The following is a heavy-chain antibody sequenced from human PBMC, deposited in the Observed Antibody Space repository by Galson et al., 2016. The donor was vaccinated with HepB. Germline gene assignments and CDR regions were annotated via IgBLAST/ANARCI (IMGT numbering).Heavy chain of an antibody. CDR2: ISKTGDTT. D-gene: IGHD1-26*01. CDR3: ARDFKLGAPDYMDV. CDR1: GFTFSVWD. Sequence: SLRLSCAASGFTFSVWDFHWVRQAPGKGLDWVAVISKTGDTTFYGDSVKGRFTISRDNSKNTVDLQIHSLRSEDAAVYFCARDFKLGAPDYMDVWGKGTTVTVS. V-gene: IGHV3-30-3*01. J-gene: IGHJ6*03.